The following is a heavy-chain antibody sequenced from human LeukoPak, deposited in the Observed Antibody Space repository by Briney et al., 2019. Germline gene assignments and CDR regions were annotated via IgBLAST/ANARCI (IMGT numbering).Heavy chain of an antibody. CDR2: INHSGST. D-gene: IGHD3-10*01. Sequence: SETLSLTCTVSGGSISNYYWSWIRQPPGKGLEWIGEINHSGSTNYNPSLKSRVTISVDTSKNQFSLKLSSVTAADTAVYYCAREGYYGSGSSSHWGQGTLVTVSS. CDR1: GGSISNYY. V-gene: IGHV4-34*01. CDR3: AREGYYGSGSSSH. J-gene: IGHJ4*02.